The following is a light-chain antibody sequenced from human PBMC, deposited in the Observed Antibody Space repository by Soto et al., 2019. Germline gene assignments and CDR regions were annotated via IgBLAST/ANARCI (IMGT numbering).Light chain of an antibody. Sequence: IVMTQSPATLSVSPWERATLSCRASQSVSINLAWYQQKPGQAPRLLIYDTSTRATGIPDRFSGSGSGTEFTLTISSLQSEDFAVYYCQQYNKWPPFTFGQGTRLEIK. V-gene: IGKV3-15*01. CDR1: QSVSIN. CDR2: DTS. CDR3: QQYNKWPPFT. J-gene: IGKJ5*01.